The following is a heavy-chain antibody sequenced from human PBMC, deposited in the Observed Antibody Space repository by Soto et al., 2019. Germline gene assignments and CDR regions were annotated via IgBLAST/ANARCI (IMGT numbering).Heavy chain of an antibody. V-gene: IGHV5-10-1*01. J-gene: IGHJ6*02. CDR3: ARRQHYDFWSGYPFYYYYGMDV. CDR1: GYSFTSYW. CDR2: IDPSDSYT. Sequence: GESLKISCKGSGYSFTSYWISWVRQMPGKGLEWMGRIDPSDSYTNYSPSFQGHVTISADKSISTAYLQWSSLKASDTAMYYCARRQHYDFWSGYPFYYYYGMDVWRQGTTVTVSS. D-gene: IGHD3-3*01.